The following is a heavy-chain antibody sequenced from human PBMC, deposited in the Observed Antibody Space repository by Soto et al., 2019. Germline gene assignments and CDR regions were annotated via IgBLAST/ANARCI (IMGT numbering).Heavy chain of an antibody. CDR2: ISGHNGNT. V-gene: IGHV1-18*01. CDR3: ARDLYPLAYYFDY. Sequence: QVQLVQSGAEVKKPGAXVXXXXXXSXYTFTNHGISWVRQAPGQGLEWLGWISGHNGNTKYAQRLQGRVTMTTDTSTSTAYMELRSLKSDDTAVYYCARDLYPLAYYFDYWGQGTLVTVSS. CDR1: XYTFTNHG. J-gene: IGHJ4*02.